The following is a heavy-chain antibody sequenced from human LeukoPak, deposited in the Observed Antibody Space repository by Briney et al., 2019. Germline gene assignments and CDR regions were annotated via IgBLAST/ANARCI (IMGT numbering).Heavy chain of an antibody. D-gene: IGHD1-26*01. Sequence: GGSLRLSCAASGFTFTSHDMGWVRQAPGKGLEWVSYISTSSSIITYADSVKGRFTISRDNSKNTLYLQMNSLRAEDTAVYYCASSGSYHFDYWGQGTLVTVSS. CDR3: ASSGSYHFDY. CDR1: GFTFTSHD. V-gene: IGHV3-48*01. CDR2: ISTSSSII. J-gene: IGHJ4*02.